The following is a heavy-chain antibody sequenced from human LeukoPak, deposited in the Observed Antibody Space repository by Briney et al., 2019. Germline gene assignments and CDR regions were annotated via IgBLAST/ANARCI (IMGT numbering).Heavy chain of an antibody. V-gene: IGHV1-8*03. Sequence: ASVKVSCKASGYTFTSYDINWLRQATGQGLEWMGWMNPNSGNTGYAQKFQGRVTITRNTSISTAYMELSSLRSEDTAVYYCARGPAPHYYDSSGYRYDAFDIWGQGTMVTVSS. CDR3: ARGPAPHYYDSSGYRYDAFDI. D-gene: IGHD3-22*01. CDR1: GYTFTSYD. CDR2: MNPNSGNT. J-gene: IGHJ3*02.